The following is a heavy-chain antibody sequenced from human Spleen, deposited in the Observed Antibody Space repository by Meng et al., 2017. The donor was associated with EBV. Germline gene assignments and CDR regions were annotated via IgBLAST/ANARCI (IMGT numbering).Heavy chain of an antibody. J-gene: IGHJ4*02. CDR1: GGTFSSYG. CDR2: IIPLLGTR. CDR3: ARKAHGPLDY. V-gene: IGHV1-69*09. D-gene: IGHD2-8*01. Sequence: QVQLVQSVAEVKKPGASVKVSCQASGGTFSSYGITLVRQAPGQGLEWMGTIIPLLGTRNYAQKFQGRVTFIADSTSTAYMELSGLRSDDTGFYYCARKAHGPLDYWGQGTLVTVSS.